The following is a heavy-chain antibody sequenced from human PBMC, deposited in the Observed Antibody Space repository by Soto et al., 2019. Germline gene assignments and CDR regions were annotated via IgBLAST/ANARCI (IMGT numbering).Heavy chain of an antibody. V-gene: IGHV3-11*01. D-gene: IGHD2-15*01. J-gene: IGHJ4*02. CDR3: AKNERALEVVDF. CDR1: GFSFSDFF. Sequence: PGGSLRLSCAASGFSFSDFFMSWVRQAPGKGLEWVSYISSSGSSMRYAGSVKGRFTVSRDNAKNSVYLQMNSLRADDTAVYYCAKNERALEVVDFWGQGTLVTVSS. CDR2: ISSSGSSM.